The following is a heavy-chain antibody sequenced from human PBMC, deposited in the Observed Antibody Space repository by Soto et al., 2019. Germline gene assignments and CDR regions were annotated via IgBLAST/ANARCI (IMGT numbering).Heavy chain of an antibody. D-gene: IGHD5-18*01. J-gene: IGHJ6*02. CDR1: GYTFTSYG. CDR3: ARTDTAMDYYYYYGMDV. V-gene: IGHV1-18*01. CDR2: ISAYNGNT. Sequence: ASVKVSCKASGYTFTSYGISWVRQAPGQGLEWMGWISAYNGNTNYAQKLQGRVTVTTDTSTSTAYMELRSLRSDDTAVYYCARTDTAMDYYYYYGMDVWGQGTTVTVSS.